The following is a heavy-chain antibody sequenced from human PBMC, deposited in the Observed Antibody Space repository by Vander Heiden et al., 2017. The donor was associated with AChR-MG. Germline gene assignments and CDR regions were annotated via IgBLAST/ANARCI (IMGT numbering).Heavy chain of an antibody. CDR2: ISSSSSYI. Sequence: EVQLVESGGGLVKPGGSLRLSCAASGFTFSSYSMNWVRQAPGKGLEWVSSISSSSSYIYYADSVKGRFTISRDNAKNSLYLQMNSLRAEDTAVYYCARDNTIFGVVITPGDYWGQGTLVTVSS. D-gene: IGHD3-3*01. V-gene: IGHV3-21*01. CDR1: GFTFSSYS. J-gene: IGHJ4*02. CDR3: ARDNTIFGVVITPGDY.